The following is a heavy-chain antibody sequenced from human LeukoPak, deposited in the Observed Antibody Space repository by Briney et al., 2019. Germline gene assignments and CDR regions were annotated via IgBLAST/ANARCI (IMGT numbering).Heavy chain of an antibody. Sequence: GGSLRLSCAASGFTFSSYAMSWVRQAPGKGLEWGSAISGSGGSTYYADSVKGRFTISRDNSKNTLYLQMNSLRAEDTAVYYCAKDEAVAGANWFDPWGQGTLVTVSS. CDR2: ISGSGGST. D-gene: IGHD6-19*01. V-gene: IGHV3-23*01. J-gene: IGHJ5*02. CDR1: GFTFSSYA. CDR3: AKDEAVAGANWFDP.